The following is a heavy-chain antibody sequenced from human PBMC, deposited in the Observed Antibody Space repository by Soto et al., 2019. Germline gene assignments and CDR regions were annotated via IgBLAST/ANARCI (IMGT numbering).Heavy chain of an antibody. J-gene: IGHJ3*02. Sequence: QTLSLTCAISGDSVSSNSAAWNWIRQSPSRGLEWLGRTYYRFKWYNDYAVSVKSRITINPDTSKNQFSLQLNSVTPEDTAVYYCARIQISNWGSAFGAVDIWGQGAMVTVSS. V-gene: IGHV6-1*01. D-gene: IGHD7-27*01. CDR2: TYYRFKWYN. CDR1: GDSVSSNSAA. CDR3: ARIQISNWGSAFGAVDI.